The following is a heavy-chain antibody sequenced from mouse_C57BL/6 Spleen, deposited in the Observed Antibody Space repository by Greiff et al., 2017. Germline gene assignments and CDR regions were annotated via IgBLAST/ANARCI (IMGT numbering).Heavy chain of an antibody. CDR2: ISYDGSN. D-gene: IGHD2-3*01. Sequence: EVQLQESGPGLVKPSQSLSLTCSVTGYSITSGYYWNWIRQFPGNKLEWMGYISYDGSNNYNPSLKNRISITRDTSKNQFFLKLNSVTTEDTATYYCAREGVTPGYFDVWGTGTTVTVSS. CDR1: GYSITSGYY. V-gene: IGHV3-6*01. J-gene: IGHJ1*03. CDR3: AREGVTPGYFDV.